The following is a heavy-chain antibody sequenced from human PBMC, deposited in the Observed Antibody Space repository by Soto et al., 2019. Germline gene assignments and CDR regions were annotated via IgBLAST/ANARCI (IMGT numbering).Heavy chain of an antibody. J-gene: IGHJ4*01. CDR1: GFTFSDYY. Sequence: PGGSLRLSCAASGFTFSDYYMTWIRQSPGKGLEWVSYISSSGSTIYNADSVKGRFTISRDNATNSLSLQMNSLRAEDTAVYYCAREDDSSGYYFDFWGHGTLVTDS. CDR3: AREDDSSGYYFDF. CDR2: ISSSGSTI. V-gene: IGHV3-11*01. D-gene: IGHD3-22*01.